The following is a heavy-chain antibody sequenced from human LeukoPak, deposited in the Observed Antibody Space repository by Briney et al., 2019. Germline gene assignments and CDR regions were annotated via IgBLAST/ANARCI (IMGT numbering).Heavy chain of an antibody. CDR3: ARDLSIAAPGYYGMDV. J-gene: IGHJ6*02. V-gene: IGHV3-21*01. CDR2: ISSNSIYI. CDR1: GFTFSTYT. D-gene: IGHD6-13*01. Sequence: PGGSLRLSCAASGFTFSTYTMNWVRQAPGKGLEWVSSISSNSIYIYYADSVKGRFTISRDNAENSLFLQMNSLRAEDTAVFYCARDLSIAAPGYYGMDVWGLGTTVTVSS.